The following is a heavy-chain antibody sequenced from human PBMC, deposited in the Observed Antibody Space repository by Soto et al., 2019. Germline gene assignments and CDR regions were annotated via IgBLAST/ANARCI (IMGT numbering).Heavy chain of an antibody. J-gene: IGHJ6*02. Sequence: GGSLRLSCAASGFIFSNYGMHWVRQVSGKGLEWVAVTSYDGSNKNYADSVKGRFTISRDNSKNTLYLQMNSLRPEDTAVYFCSKVLSGSYSGLDYYYYGMDVWGQGTTVTVSS. D-gene: IGHD1-26*01. CDR1: GFIFSNYG. CDR2: TSYDGSNK. V-gene: IGHV3-30*18. CDR3: SKVLSGSYSGLDYYYYGMDV.